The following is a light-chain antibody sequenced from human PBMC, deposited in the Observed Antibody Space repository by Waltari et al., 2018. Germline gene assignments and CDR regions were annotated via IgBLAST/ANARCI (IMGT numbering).Light chain of an antibody. CDR1: QDISNF. J-gene: IGKJ4*01. CDR3: QQLKDSPPT. Sequence: DIQLTQSPSFLSASVGDRVTITCRASQDISNFLAWYQQKPGQAPQLLIYASSTLQSGVPSRFGGSGSGTEFTLTISSLQPEDFATYYCQQLKDSPPTFDGGTKVEIK. V-gene: IGKV1-9*01. CDR2: ASS.